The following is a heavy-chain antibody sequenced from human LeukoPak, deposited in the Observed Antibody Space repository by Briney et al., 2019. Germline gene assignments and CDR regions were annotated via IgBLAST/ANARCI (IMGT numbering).Heavy chain of an antibody. V-gene: IGHV3-23*01. CDR1: RFTFSSYA. Sequence: SGGSLRLSCAASRFTFSSYAMSWARQAPGEGLEWVSGVSGNGAGTYYADSVKGRFTISRDNSKNTLYLQMNSLRAEDTAVYYCAKEPQKRIFGVVSYYFDYWGQGTLVTVSS. CDR2: VSGNGAGT. J-gene: IGHJ4*02. D-gene: IGHD3-3*01. CDR3: AKEPQKRIFGVVSYYFDY.